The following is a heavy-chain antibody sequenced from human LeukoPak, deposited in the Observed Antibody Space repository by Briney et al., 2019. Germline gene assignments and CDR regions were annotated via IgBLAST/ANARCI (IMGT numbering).Heavy chain of an antibody. CDR1: GFTVSSNY. CDR3: ARDLDYGDYVYGY. CDR2: IYSGGST. D-gene: IGHD4-17*01. J-gene: IGHJ4*02. Sequence: GGSLRLSCAASGFTVSSNYMSWVRQAPGKGLEWVSVIYSGGSTYYADSVKGRFTISRDNSKNTLYLQMNSLRAEDTAVYYCARDLDYGDYVYGYWGQGTLVSVSS. V-gene: IGHV3-66*02.